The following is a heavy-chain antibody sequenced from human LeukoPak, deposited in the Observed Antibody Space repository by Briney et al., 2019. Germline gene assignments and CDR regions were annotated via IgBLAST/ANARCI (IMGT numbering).Heavy chain of an antibody. V-gene: IGHV3-7*01. D-gene: IGHD1-26*01. J-gene: IGHJ3*02. Sequence: PGGSLRLSCAASGFTFSSYWMSWVRQAPGKGLEWVANIKQDGSEKYYVDSVKGRFTISRDNAKNSLYLQMNSLRAEDTAVYYCARDLYSGSYGAFDIWGQGTMVTVSS. CDR1: GFTFSSYW. CDR3: ARDLYSGSYGAFDI. CDR2: IKQDGSEK.